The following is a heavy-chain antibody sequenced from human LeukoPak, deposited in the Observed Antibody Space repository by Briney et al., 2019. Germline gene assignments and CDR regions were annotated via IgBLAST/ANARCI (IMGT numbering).Heavy chain of an antibody. V-gene: IGHV1-2*02. CDR3: ARNLIHYYDSSGYVDAFDI. J-gene: IGHJ3*02. Sequence: ASVKVSCKASGYTFTGYYMHWVRQAPGQGLEWMGWINPNSGGTNYAQKFQGRVTMTRDTSISTAYMELSSLRSDDTAVYYCARNLIHYYDSSGYVDAFDIWGQGTMVTVSS. CDR2: INPNSGGT. D-gene: IGHD3-22*01. CDR1: GYTFTGYY.